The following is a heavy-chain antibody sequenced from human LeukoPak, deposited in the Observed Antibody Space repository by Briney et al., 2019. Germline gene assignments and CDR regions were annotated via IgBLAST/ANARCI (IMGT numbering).Heavy chain of an antibody. J-gene: IGHJ1*01. D-gene: IGHD3-10*01. V-gene: IGHV3-30*02. CDR1: GFAFSSYG. Sequence: GGSLRLSCAASGFAFSSYGMHWVRQAPGKGLEWVAFIRYDGSNKYYADSVKGRFTISRDNSKNTLYLQMNSLRAEDTAVYYCASTLHYYGTAEYFQHWGQGTLDTVSS. CDR2: IRYDGSNK. CDR3: ASTLHYYGTAEYFQH.